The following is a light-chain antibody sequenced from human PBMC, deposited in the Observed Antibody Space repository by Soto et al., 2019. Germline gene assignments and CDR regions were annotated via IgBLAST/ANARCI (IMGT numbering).Light chain of an antibody. CDR3: QQYSSYPTT. Sequence: DIQMTQSPSSLSAFVGDRVTISCRASQGISSWLAWYQQKPEKALKSLIYAASTLQSGVPSRFSGSGSGTDFTLTISSLQPEDFATYYCQQYSSYPTTFGQGTKLEIK. CDR1: QGISSW. V-gene: IGKV1D-16*01. CDR2: AAS. J-gene: IGKJ2*01.